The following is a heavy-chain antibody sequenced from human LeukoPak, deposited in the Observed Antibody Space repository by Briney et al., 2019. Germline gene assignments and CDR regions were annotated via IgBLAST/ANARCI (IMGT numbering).Heavy chain of an antibody. CDR1: GYTFTGYY. CDR2: MNPNSGNT. D-gene: IGHD3-10*01. CDR3: ARAINSLLWFGLVDYYYYMDV. Sequence: GASVKVSCKASGYTFTGYYMHWVRQAPGQGLEWMGWMNPNSGNTGYAQKFQGGVTITRNTSISTAYMELSSLRSEDTAVYYCARAINSLLWFGLVDYYYYMDVRGKGTTVTVSS. J-gene: IGHJ6*03. V-gene: IGHV1-8*03.